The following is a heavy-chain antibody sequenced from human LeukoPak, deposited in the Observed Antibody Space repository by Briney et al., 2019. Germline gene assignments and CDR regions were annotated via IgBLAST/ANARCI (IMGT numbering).Heavy chain of an antibody. V-gene: IGHV3-21*01. Sequence: GGSLRLSCAASGFTFSTYAMSWVRQAPGKGLEWVSSISSSSSYIYYADSVKGRFTISRDNAKNSLYLQMNSLRAEDTAVYYCARETSMIRGVIYAFDIWGQGTMVTVSS. CDR2: ISSSSSYI. D-gene: IGHD3-10*01. CDR1: GFTFSTYA. CDR3: ARETSMIRGVIYAFDI. J-gene: IGHJ3*02.